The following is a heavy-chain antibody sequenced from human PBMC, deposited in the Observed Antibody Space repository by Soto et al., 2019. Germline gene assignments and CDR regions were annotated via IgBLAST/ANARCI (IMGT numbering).Heavy chain of an antibody. V-gene: IGHV3-23*01. D-gene: IGHD6-25*01. CDR1: GFTFNNYA. J-gene: IGHJ4*02. Sequence: GGSLRLSCAASGFTFNNYAMTWVRQPPGKGLEWVSAISGSGDATFYADSVRGRFTISRDNSKSTLYLQMTSLRAEDTAVYFCAKDLRAPAAKNFDYWGQGTLVTVSS. CDR2: ISGSGDAT. CDR3: AKDLRAPAAKNFDY.